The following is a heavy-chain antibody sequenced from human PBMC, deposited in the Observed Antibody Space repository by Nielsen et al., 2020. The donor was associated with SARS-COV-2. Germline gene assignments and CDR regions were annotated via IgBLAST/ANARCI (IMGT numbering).Heavy chain of an antibody. CDR2: IWYDGSNK. J-gene: IGHJ2*01. D-gene: IGHD6-19*01. V-gene: IGHV3-33*01. CDR3: AREGVEQWLARYFDL. Sequence: GGSLRLSCAASGFTFSSYGMHWVRQAPGKGLEWVAVIWYDGSNKYYADSVKGRFTISRDNSKNTLYLQMNSLRAEDTAVYYCAREGVEQWLARYFDLWGRGTLVTVSS. CDR1: GFTFSSYG.